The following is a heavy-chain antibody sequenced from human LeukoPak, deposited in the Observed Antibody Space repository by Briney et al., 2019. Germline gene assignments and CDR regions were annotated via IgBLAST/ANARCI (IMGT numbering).Heavy chain of an antibody. J-gene: IGHJ4*01. CDR1: GVSISTTGYY. V-gene: IGHV4-39*01. Sequence: SETLSLTCTVSGVSISTTGYYWAWIRQPPGKGLEWIASIYYSGSTYYNSSLKSRVTISVDTFRNQFSLKLSSVTAADTALYYCASDKGYSNNYFDYWGQGTLVTVSS. D-gene: IGHD6-13*01. CDR2: IYYSGST. CDR3: ASDKGYSNNYFDY.